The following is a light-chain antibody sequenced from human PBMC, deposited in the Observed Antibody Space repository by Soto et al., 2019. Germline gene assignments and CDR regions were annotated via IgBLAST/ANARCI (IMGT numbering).Light chain of an antibody. CDR1: SSDVGGYNY. J-gene: IGLJ3*02. V-gene: IGLV2-14*01. CDR2: DVS. Sequence: QSALTQPASVSGSPGQSITISCTGTSSDVGGYNYVSWHQQHPGKAPKLMIYDVSNRPSGVSNRFSGSKSGNTASLTISGLQAEDEADYYCSSYTRTSTLFGGGTKLTVL. CDR3: SSYTRTSTL.